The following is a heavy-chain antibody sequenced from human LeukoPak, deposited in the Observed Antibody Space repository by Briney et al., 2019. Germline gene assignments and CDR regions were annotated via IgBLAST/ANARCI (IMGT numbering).Heavy chain of an antibody. CDR2: IYTSGST. J-gene: IGHJ6*03. CDR1: GGSISSGSYY. Sequence: ASQTLSLTCTVSGGSISSGSYYWSWIRQPAGKGLEWIGRIYTSGSTNYNPSLKSRVTISVDTSKNQFSLKLSSVTAADTAVYYCAREGRFGELLTLAYYYYMDVWGKGTTVTISS. V-gene: IGHV4-61*02. CDR3: AREGRFGELLTLAYYYYMDV. D-gene: IGHD3-10*01.